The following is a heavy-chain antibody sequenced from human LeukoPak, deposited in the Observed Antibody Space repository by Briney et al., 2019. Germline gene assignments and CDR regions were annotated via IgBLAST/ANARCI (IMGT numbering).Heavy chain of an antibody. V-gene: IGHV4-31*03. CDR3: ARDWVPREQWLIPFDY. CDR1: GGSISSGGYY. CDR2: IYHSGST. D-gene: IGHD6-19*01. Sequence: SQTLSLTCTVSGGSISSGGYYWSWIRQYPGKGLEWIGYIYHSGSTYYNPSLQSRVTISLDMSKNQFSLKLSSVTAADTAVYYCARDWVPREQWLIPFDYWGQGTLVTVSS. J-gene: IGHJ4*02.